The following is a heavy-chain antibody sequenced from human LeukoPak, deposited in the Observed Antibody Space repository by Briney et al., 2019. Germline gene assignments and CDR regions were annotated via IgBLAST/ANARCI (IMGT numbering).Heavy chain of an antibody. J-gene: IGHJ4*02. CDR3: AMVGITIFGAVIIPFDY. Sequence: ASVKVSCKASGYTFTSYGISWVRQAPGQGLEWMGWNSAYHGNTNYAQKLQGRVTMTTDTSTSTAYMELRSLRSDDTAVYYCAMVGITIFGAVIIPFDYWGQGTLVTVSS. D-gene: IGHD3-3*01. CDR1: GYTFTSYG. CDR2: NSAYHGNT. V-gene: IGHV1-18*01.